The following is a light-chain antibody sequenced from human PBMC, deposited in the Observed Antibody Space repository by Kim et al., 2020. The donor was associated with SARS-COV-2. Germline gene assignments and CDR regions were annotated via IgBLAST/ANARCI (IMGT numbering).Light chain of an antibody. Sequence: SLYPGERATLSSRASRSVSSDLAWYQQKPGQAPRLLIYDASNRATGIPARFSGSGSGTDFTLTISSLEPEDFAVYYCQQRSNWITFGQGTRLEIK. J-gene: IGKJ5*01. CDR2: DAS. CDR1: RSVSSD. V-gene: IGKV3-11*01. CDR3: QQRSNWIT.